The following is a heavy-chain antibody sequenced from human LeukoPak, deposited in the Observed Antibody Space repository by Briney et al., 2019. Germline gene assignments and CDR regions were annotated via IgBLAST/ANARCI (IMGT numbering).Heavy chain of an antibody. J-gene: IGHJ4*02. CDR3: ANWIGSSSRDY. D-gene: IGHD6-6*01. CDR2: INSNGDEI. V-gene: IGHV3-23*01. CDR1: GFTFSNYA. Sequence: EAGGSLRLSCAASGFTFSNYAMKWVRQAPGKGLEWVSGINSNGDEIYYADSVRGRFTISRDNSNNALYLQMDSLRAEDTAVYYCANWIGSSSRDYWGQGTLVTVSS.